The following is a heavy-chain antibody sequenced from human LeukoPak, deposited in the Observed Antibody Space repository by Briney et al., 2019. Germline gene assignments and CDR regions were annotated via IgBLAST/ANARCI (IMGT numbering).Heavy chain of an antibody. V-gene: IGHV3-9*01. Sequence: GGSLRLSCAAPGLTFYDYAMHWVRQAPGKGLEWVSGISLISGSIGYADYVKCRFTISRDNAKNSLHLQMNSLRVEDTAFYYCAKDNRRHYTSGPNPDSLHWGQGALVTVSS. CDR1: GLTFYDYA. D-gene: IGHD6-19*01. CDR3: AKDNRRHYTSGPNPDSLH. CDR2: ISLISGSI. J-gene: IGHJ4*02.